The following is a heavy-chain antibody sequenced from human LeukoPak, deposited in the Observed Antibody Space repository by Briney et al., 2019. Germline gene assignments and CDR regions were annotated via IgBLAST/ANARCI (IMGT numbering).Heavy chain of an antibody. CDR2: IYYSGRT. J-gene: IGHJ3*02. V-gene: IGHV4-39*01. CDR1: GVSINSGDYY. D-gene: IGHD3-10*01. CDR3: GRHRTAIYKYGPYDAFDI. Sequence: PSETLSLTCTVSGVSINSGDYYWGWIRQPPGKGLEWIGTIYYSGRTYYNPPLKSRVTISEDTSKNQFSLRLTSVTAADTAIYYCGRHRTAIYKYGPYDAFDIWGQGTMVTVSS.